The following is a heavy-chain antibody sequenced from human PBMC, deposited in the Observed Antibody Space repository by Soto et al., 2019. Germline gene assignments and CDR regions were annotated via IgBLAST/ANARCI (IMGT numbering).Heavy chain of an antibody. Sequence: PGGSLRLSCAASGFTFSSYSMNWVRQAPGKGLEWVSYISSSSSTIYYADSVKGRFTISRDNAKNSLYLQMNSLRAEDAAVYYCARIQINYGYWFDPWGQGTLVTVS. J-gene: IGHJ5*02. CDR1: GFTFSSYS. CDR3: ARIQINYGYWFDP. CDR2: ISSSSSTI. V-gene: IGHV3-48*01. D-gene: IGHD4-17*01.